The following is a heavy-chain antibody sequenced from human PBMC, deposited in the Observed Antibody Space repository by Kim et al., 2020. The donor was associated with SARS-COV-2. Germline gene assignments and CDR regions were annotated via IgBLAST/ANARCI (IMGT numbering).Heavy chain of an antibody. J-gene: IGHJ5*02. V-gene: IGHV3-23*01. Sequence: GGSLRLSCAASGFTFNTYGMSWVRPAPGKGLEWVSTIGSGGDTHYPDSVKGRFTISRDNSKYTLHLQMNSLRADDTALYYCAKYLHRNASRWFDPWGLGALLTFSS. CDR3: AKYLHRNASRWFDP. D-gene: IGHD3-9*01. CDR1: GFTFNTYG. CDR2: IGSGGDT.